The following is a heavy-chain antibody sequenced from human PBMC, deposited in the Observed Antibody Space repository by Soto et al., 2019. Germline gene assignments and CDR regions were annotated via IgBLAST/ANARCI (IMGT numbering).Heavy chain of an antibody. V-gene: IGHV1-18*01. CDR2: ISAYNGNT. Sequence: ASVKVSCKASGYTFTSYAMSWVRQAPGQGLEWMGWISAYNGNTNYAQKLQGRVTMTTDTSTSTAYMELRSLRFDDTAVYFCAREAPPEDYWGQGTLVTVSS. J-gene: IGHJ4*02. CDR3: AREAPPEDY. CDR1: GYTFTSYA.